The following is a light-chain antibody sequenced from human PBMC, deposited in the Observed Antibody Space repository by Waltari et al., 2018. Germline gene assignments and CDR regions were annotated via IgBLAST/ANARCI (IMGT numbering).Light chain of an antibody. V-gene: IGKV4-1*01. J-gene: IGKJ1*01. Sequence: DIVMTQSPDSLAVSLGERATINCKSSQSVLYNSNNKNHLAWYQQKPGQPPKLLIYWASTRESGVPDRFIGSGSGTDFTLTITSLQAEDVAVYYCQQHYSSPPTFGQGTKVEIK. CDR3: QQHYSSPPT. CDR1: QSVLYNSNNKNH. CDR2: WAS.